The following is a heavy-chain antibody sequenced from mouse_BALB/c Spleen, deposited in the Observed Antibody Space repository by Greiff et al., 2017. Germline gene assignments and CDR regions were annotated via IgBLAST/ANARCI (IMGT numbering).Heavy chain of an antibody. CDR1: GYTFTSYW. J-gene: IGHJ2*01. CDR3: ARGEVRRWGYFDY. D-gene: IGHD2-14*01. Sequence: QVQLQQSGAELAKPGASVKMSCKASGYTFTSYWMHWVKQRPGQGLEWIGYINTSTGYTEYNQKFKDKATLTADKSSSTAYMQLSSLTSEDSAVYYCARGEVRRWGYFDYWGQGTTLTVSS. CDR2: INTSTGYT. V-gene: IGHV1-7*01.